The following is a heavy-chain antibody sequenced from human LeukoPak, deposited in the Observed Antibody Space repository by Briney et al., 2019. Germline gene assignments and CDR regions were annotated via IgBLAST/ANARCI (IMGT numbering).Heavy chain of an antibody. J-gene: IGHJ4*02. CDR1: GFTFSNSA. Sequence: ASVKVSCKASGFTFSNSAVQWVRQARGQRLEWIGWIVVGSGNTNYAQKFQERVTITRDMSTSTAYMELSSLRSEDTAVYYCAVDVIYESDWGQGTLVTVSS. CDR2: IVVGSGNT. V-gene: IGHV1-58*01. D-gene: IGHD2/OR15-2a*01. CDR3: AVDVIYESD.